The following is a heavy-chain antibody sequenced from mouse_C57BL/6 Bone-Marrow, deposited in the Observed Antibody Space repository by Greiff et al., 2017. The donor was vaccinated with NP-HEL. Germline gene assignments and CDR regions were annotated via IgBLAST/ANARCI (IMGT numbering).Heavy chain of an antibody. J-gene: IGHJ1*03. CDR2: ISYSGST. Sequence: VQLKESGPGLAKPSQTLSLTCSVTGYSITSDYWNWIRKFPGNKLEYMGYISYSGSTYYNPSLKSRISITRDTSKNQYYLQLNSVTTEDTATYYCARYHYYGSSPYWYFDVWGTGTTVTVSS. CDR1: GYSITSDY. CDR3: ARYHYYGSSPYWYFDV. V-gene: IGHV3-8*01. D-gene: IGHD1-1*01.